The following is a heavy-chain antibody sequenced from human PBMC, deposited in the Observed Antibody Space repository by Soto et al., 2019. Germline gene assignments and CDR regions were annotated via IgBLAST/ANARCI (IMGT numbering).Heavy chain of an antibody. CDR1: GTTFSTHG. Sequence: QVQLVQSGAEVRKPGSSVNVSCKASGTTFSTHGIHWVRQAPGQGLEWMGGFVPMFSSSNYAQKFQGRLTIVADESTNSAYMELSSLRADDSAIYYCARSGGTYYFDHRGQGTLVTVSS. CDR3: ARSGGTYYFDH. V-gene: IGHV1-69*01. J-gene: IGHJ4*02. D-gene: IGHD1-1*01. CDR2: FVPMFSSS.